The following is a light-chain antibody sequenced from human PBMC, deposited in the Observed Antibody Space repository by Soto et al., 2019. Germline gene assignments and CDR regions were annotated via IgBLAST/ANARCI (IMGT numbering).Light chain of an antibody. Sequence: IVMTQSPATLSMSPGERVTLSCRASQNIRSSLAWYQQRPGQAPRLLIYDASTRATGIPPRFGGGGCRTEFTVTISRMMSEACEIDDCQQYDIWPPDTFGQGTKVDIK. CDR3: QQYDIWPPDT. J-gene: IGKJ1*01. CDR2: DAS. CDR1: QNIRSS. V-gene: IGKV3-15*01.